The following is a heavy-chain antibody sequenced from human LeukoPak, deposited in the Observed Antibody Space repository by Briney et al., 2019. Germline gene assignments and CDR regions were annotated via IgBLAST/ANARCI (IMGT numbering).Heavy chain of an antibody. V-gene: IGHV1-46*01. CDR1: GYTFTSYY. Sequence: ASVKVSCKASGYTFTSYYMHWVRQAPGQGLEWMGIINPSGGSTSYAQKFQGRVTTTRDTSTSTVYMELSSLRSEDTAVYYCAREGTAGAFDIWGQGTMVTVSS. CDR3: AREGTAGAFDI. D-gene: IGHD1-1*01. J-gene: IGHJ3*02. CDR2: INPSGGST.